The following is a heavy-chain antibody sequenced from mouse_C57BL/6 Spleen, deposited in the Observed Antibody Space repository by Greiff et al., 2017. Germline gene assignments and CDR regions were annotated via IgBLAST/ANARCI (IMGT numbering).Heavy chain of an antibody. V-gene: IGHV3-6*01. CDR3: ARYYYGSSYWYFDV. D-gene: IGHD1-1*01. CDR1: GYSITSGYY. CDR2: ISYDGSN. J-gene: IGHJ1*03. Sequence: EVQLQESGPGLVKPSQSLSLTCSVTGYSITSGYYWNWIRQFPGNKLEWMGYISYDGSNNYNPSLKNRISITRDTSTNQFFLKLNSVTTEDTATYYCARYYYGSSYWYFDVWGTGTTVTVSS.